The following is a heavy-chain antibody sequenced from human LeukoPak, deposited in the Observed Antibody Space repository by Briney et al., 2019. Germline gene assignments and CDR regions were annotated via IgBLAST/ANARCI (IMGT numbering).Heavy chain of an antibody. V-gene: IGHV3-9*01. J-gene: IGHJ4*02. CDR2: ISWNSGSI. D-gene: IGHD6-13*01. Sequence: GGSLRLSCAASGFTFDDYAMHWVRQAPGKGLEWVSGISWNSGSIGYADSVKGRFTISRDNAKNSLYLQMNSLRAEDTALYYCAKDTYAYSSSLGDYWGQGTLVTVSS. CDR3: AKDTYAYSSSLGDY. CDR1: GFTFDDYA.